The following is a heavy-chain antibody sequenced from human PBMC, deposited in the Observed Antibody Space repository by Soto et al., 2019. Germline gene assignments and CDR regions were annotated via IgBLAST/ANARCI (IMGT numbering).Heavy chain of an antibody. CDR1: GYTFTGYY. CDR2: INPNSGGT. Sequence: QVQLVQSGAEVKKPGASVKVSCKASGYTFTGYYMHWVRQAPGQGLEWMGWINPNSGGTNYAQKFQGWVTMTRETSISTAYMELSRLRSDDTAVYYCASGRNVDTAMAPFDYWGQGTLVTVSS. J-gene: IGHJ4*02. D-gene: IGHD5-18*01. V-gene: IGHV1-2*04. CDR3: ASGRNVDTAMAPFDY.